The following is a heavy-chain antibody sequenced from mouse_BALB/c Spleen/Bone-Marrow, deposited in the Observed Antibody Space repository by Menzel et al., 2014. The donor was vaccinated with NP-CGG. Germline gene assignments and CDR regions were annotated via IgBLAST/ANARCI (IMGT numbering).Heavy chain of an antibody. V-gene: IGHV1-67*01. CDR3: ARGSMITTDWFAY. J-gene: IGHJ3*01. CDR2: ISTYSGNT. CDR1: GYTFTDYA. D-gene: IGHD2-4*01. Sequence: VKLMESGPELVRPGVSVKISCKGSGYTFTDYAMHWVKQSHAKSLEWIGVISTYSGNTNYNQKFKGKATMTVDKSSSTAYMGLARLTSEDSAIYYCARGSMITTDWFAYWGQGTLVTVSA.